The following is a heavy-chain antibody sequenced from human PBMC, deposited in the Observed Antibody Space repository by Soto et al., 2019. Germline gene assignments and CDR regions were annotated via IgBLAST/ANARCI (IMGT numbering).Heavy chain of an antibody. CDR2: TYYRSKWYN. J-gene: IGHJ6*02. CDR1: GDSVSSNSAA. Sequence: PSQTLSLPCAISGDSVSSNSAAWNWIRQSPSRGLEWLGRTYYRSKWYNDYAVSVKSRITINPDTSKNQFSLQLNSVTPEDTAVYYCARAYGQQKYYYYYYGMDVWGQGTTVTVSS. V-gene: IGHV6-1*01. CDR3: ARAYGQQKYYYYYYGMDV. D-gene: IGHD6-13*01.